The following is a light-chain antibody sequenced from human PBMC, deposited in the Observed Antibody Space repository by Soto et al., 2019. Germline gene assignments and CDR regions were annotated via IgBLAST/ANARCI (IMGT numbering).Light chain of an antibody. CDR3: MQKTDWPRT. Sequence: VVWTESALSLPVTLGEPASISCWSSQGLIYSDGNTYLNWFHQRPGQSPRGXXYNVSMRDSGVPDRFSVSGSGTDFTLKISRVEAGDVGVYDGMQKTDWPRTFGQGTKVDIK. V-gene: IGKV2-30*01. CDR1: QGLIYSDGNTY. CDR2: NVS. J-gene: IGKJ1*01.